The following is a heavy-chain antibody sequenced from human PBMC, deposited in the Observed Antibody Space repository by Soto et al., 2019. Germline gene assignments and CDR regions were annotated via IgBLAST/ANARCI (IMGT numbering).Heavy chain of an antibody. CDR2: ISAYNGNT. J-gene: IGHJ5*02. Sequence: ASVKVSCKASGYTFTSYGISWVRQAPGQGLEWMGWISAYNGNTNYAQKLQGRVTMTTDTSTSTAYMELRSLRSDDTAVYYCAIVTMVRETSGQLDPWGQGTLVTVSS. CDR1: GYTFTSYG. CDR3: AIVTMVRETSGQLDP. D-gene: IGHD3-10*01. V-gene: IGHV1-18*01.